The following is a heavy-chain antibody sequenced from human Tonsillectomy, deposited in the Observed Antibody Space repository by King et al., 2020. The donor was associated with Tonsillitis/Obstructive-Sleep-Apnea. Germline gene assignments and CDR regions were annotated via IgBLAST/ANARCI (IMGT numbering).Heavy chain of an antibody. CDR1: GFTFDDYA. CDR3: ARDIGRRYSYGYGAFDI. V-gene: IGHV3-43*02. D-gene: IGHD5-18*01. Sequence: VQLVESGGGVVQPGGSLRLSCAASGFTFDDYAMHWVRQAPGKGLEWVSLISGDGGSTYYADSVKGRFTISRDNSKNSLYLQMNSLRTEDTALYYCARDIGRRYSYGYGAFDIWGQGTMVTVSS. J-gene: IGHJ3*02. CDR2: ISGDGGST.